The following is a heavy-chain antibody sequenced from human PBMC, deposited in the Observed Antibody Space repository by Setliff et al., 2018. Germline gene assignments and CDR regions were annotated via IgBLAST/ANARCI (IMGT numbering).Heavy chain of an antibody. CDR2: INWDGRST. D-gene: IGHD3-10*01. V-gene: IGHV3-20*04. CDR3: ARDHVYGSQYYYYYYGMDV. CDR1: GFRFNGHG. Sequence: PGGSLRLSCAASGFRFNGHGMNWVRQAPGKGLEWVSTINWDGRSTGYTDSVKGRFTISRDNAKNSLYLQMNSLRAEDTAVYYCARDHVYGSQYYYYYYGMDVWGQGTTVTVSS. J-gene: IGHJ6*02.